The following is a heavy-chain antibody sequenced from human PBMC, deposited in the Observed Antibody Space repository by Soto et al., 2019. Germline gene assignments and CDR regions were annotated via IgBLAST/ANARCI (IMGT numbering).Heavy chain of an antibody. Sequence: SETLSLTCTVSGDSISSYYWSWIRQPPGKGLEWIGYIYYSGSTNYNPSLKSRVTKSVDTSKNQFSLKLSSLTAADTAVYYCARDRTQFDPWGQGTLVTVS. CDR2: IYYSGST. V-gene: IGHV4-59*01. J-gene: IGHJ5*02. CDR1: GDSISSYY. CDR3: ARDRTQFDP.